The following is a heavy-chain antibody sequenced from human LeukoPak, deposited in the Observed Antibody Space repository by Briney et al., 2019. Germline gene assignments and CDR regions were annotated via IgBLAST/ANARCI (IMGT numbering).Heavy chain of an antibody. J-gene: IGHJ5*01. Sequence: GASVKVSCKASGYTFTDYFIHWVRQAPGQGLEWMGWINPNIGDASYAQKFQDRVTMTRDRSTNTAYMELSRPTSDDTAVYYCARMALDGGDSIGFDSWGQGTLVTVSS. CDR3: ARMALDGGDSIGFDS. CDR2: INPNIGDA. CDR1: GYTFTDYF. D-gene: IGHD2-21*02. V-gene: IGHV1-2*02.